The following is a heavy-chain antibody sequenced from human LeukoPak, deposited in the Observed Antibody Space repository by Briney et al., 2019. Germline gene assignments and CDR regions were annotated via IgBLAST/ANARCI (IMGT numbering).Heavy chain of an antibody. CDR3: ARDSDIYDILTGYNPPHFDY. V-gene: IGHV1-46*01. CDR1: GYTLTELS. D-gene: IGHD3-9*01. CDR2: INPSGGST. J-gene: IGHJ4*02. Sequence: ASVKVSCKVSGYTLTELSMHWVRQAPGQGLEWMGIINPSGGSTSYAQKFQGRVTMTRDTSTSTVYMELSSLRSEDTAVYYCARDSDIYDILTGYNPPHFDYWGQGTLVTVSS.